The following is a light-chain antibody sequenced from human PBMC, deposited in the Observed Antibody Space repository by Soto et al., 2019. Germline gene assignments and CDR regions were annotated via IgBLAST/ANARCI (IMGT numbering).Light chain of an antibody. J-gene: IGKJ2*01. V-gene: IGKV3-20*01. CDR3: QEYDTHSYT. CDR1: QPVFIRY. Sequence: ETVLTQSPGTLSLSPGERATLSCRASQPVFIRYLAWYQQKPGQAPRLLIYGASTRATGIPDRFSGSGSGTDFTLTITRLEPDDFATYFCQEYDTHSYTFGQGTNLEI. CDR2: GAS.